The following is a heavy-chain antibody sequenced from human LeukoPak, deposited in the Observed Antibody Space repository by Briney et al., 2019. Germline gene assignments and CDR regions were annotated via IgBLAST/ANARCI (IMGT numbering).Heavy chain of an antibody. J-gene: IGHJ4*02. D-gene: IGHD3-22*01. Sequence: GGSLRLSCSASGFTFSSYAISWVRQAPGKGLQWVSAISGSGDKTYYADSVKGRFTISRDNSKNTMYLQLNSLRAEDTAIYYCAKTYYYDSSGYSHYLAYDYWGQGTLVTVSS. CDR1: GFTFSSYA. V-gene: IGHV3-23*01. CDR3: AKTYYYDSSGYSHYLAYDY. CDR2: ISGSGDKT.